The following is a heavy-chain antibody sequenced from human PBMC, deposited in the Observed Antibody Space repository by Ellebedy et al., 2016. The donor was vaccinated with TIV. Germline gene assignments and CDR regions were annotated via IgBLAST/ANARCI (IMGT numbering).Heavy chain of an antibody. CDR3: AKGYCTNGVCYHDY. CDR2: MSGTGNSA. J-gene: IGHJ4*02. CDR1: GFAFGSYA. D-gene: IGHD2-8*01. V-gene: IGHV3-23*01. Sequence: GESLKISXETSGFAFGSYAMAWVRQGPGQGLEWVSSMSGTGNSAYYADSVKGRFTISRDNSKNMLYLQMNSLRAEDTAVYYCAKGYCTNGVCYHDYWGQGTLVTVSS.